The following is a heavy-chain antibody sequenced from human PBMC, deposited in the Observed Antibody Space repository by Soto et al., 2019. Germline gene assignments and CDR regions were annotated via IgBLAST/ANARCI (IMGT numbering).Heavy chain of an antibody. CDR2: IWYDGSNK. CDR3: ARGGSSSWYLPFDY. J-gene: IGHJ4*02. Sequence: QVQLVESGGGVVQPGRSLRLSCAASGFTFSSYGMHWVRQAPGKGLEWVAVIWYDGSNKYYADSVKGRFTISRDNSKNTLVLQMNSLRAEDTGVYYCARGGSSSWYLPFDYWGQGTLVTVSS. D-gene: IGHD6-13*01. V-gene: IGHV3-33*01. CDR1: GFTFSSYG.